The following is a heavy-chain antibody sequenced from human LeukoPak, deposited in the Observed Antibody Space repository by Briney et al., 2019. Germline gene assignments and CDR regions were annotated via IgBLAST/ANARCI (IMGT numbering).Heavy chain of an antibody. CDR2: ISGSGGRT. Sequence: GGSLRLSCAASGFTFSNYAMSWVRQAPGKGLEWVSSISGSGGRTYYADSVKGRFTISRDNSKNTLYLQMNSLRAEDTAVYYCARGDGYNSYYFDYWGQGTLVTVSS. D-gene: IGHD5-24*01. CDR3: ARGDGYNSYYFDY. V-gene: IGHV3-23*01. CDR1: GFTFSNYA. J-gene: IGHJ4*02.